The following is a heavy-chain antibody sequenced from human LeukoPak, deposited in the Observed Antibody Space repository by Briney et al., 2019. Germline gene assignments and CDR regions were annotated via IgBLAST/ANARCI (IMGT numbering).Heavy chain of an antibody. V-gene: IGHV4-34*01. J-gene: IGHJ1*01. D-gene: IGHD3-16*01. CDR2: INSSGGI. Sequence: SETLSLTCAVYGGSFSNFYWTWIRQPPGKGLEWIGEINSSGGINYNPSLKSRVIMSIAASRNQFSLRLTSVTAADTAVYYCVRGGGGPRLQHWGQGTLVTVSS. CDR3: VRGGGGPRLQH. CDR1: GGSFSNFY.